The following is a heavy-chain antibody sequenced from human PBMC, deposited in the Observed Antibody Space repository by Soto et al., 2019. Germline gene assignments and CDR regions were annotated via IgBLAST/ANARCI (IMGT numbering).Heavy chain of an antibody. CDR3: VKGSDHTDWLIVGATSGAY. Sequence: GGSLRLSCAASGFAFSSYAMSWVRQAPGKGLEWVSTISGSGGSTYYADSVKGRFTISRDIPKNTLYLQMNSLRAEDTAVYYCVKGSDHTDWLIVGATSGAYWGQGTLVTVSS. CDR2: ISGSGGST. CDR1: GFAFSSYA. V-gene: IGHV3-23*01. D-gene: IGHD1-26*01. J-gene: IGHJ4*02.